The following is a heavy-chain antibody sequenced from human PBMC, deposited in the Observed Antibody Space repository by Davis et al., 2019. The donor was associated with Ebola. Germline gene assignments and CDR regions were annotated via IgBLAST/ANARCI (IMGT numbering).Heavy chain of an antibody. CDR2: ISSSSSYI. D-gene: IGHD1-26*01. CDR1: GFTFSSYS. V-gene: IGHV3-21*01. J-gene: IGHJ4*02. CDR3: ARLIVGAYYFDY. Sequence: GGSLRLSCAASGFTFSSYSMNWVRQAPGKGLEWVSSISSSSSYIYYADSVKGRFTISRDNAKNSLYLQMNSLRAEDTAVYYCARLIVGAYYFDYWGQGTLVTVSS.